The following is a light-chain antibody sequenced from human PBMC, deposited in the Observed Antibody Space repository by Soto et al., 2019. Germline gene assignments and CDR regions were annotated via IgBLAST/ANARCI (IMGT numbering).Light chain of an antibody. CDR1: QSISNY. CDR2: TAS. Sequence: DIQMTQSPSSLSASVGDRVTIAFLASQSISNYLNWYQQKPGKAPKLLIYTASSLQSGVPSRFSGSGSGTDFTLTISSLQPEDFATYYCQQSDSTPITFGQGTRLEIK. V-gene: IGKV1-39*01. J-gene: IGKJ5*01. CDR3: QQSDSTPIT.